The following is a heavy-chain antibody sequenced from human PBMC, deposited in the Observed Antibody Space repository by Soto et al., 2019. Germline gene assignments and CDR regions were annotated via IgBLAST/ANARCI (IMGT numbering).Heavy chain of an antibody. CDR3: ARDLAAADY. Sequence: QVHLVQSGAEVKKPGDSVKVSCKASGYIFINYYIHWVRQAPGQGLEWMGIINPNGGSTDYAQKFRGRVTMARDTTTSTVYMDLSRLRSADTAVYYCARDLAAADYWGQGTLVTVSS. D-gene: IGHD6-13*01. V-gene: IGHV1-46*01. CDR2: INPNGGST. CDR1: GYIFINYY. J-gene: IGHJ4*02.